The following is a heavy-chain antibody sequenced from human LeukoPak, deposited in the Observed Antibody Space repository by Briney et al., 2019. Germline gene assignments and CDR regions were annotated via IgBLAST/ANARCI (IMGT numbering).Heavy chain of an antibody. J-gene: IGHJ6*02. V-gene: IGHV4-34*01. D-gene: IGHD3-16*01. CDR1: GGSLSGYY. CDR3: ARFGVDYDMGV. Sequence: PSETLSLTCAVYGGSLSGYYWSWIRQPPGKGLEWIGEINHSGSTNYNPSLKSRVTISVDTSKNQFSLKLSSVTAADTAVYYCARFGVDYDMGVWGQGTTVTVSS. CDR2: INHSGST.